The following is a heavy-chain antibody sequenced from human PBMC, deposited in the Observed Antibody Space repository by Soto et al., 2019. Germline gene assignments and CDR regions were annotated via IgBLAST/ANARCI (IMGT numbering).Heavy chain of an antibody. Sequence: GGSLRLSCAASGSTFSSYAMHWVRQAPGKGLEYVSAISSNGGSTYYANSVKGRFTISRDNSKNTLYPQMGSLRAEDMAVYYCARAGSWDLHNWFDPWGQGTLVTAPQ. CDR1: GSTFSSYA. D-gene: IGHD1-26*01. CDR3: ARAGSWDLHNWFDP. CDR2: ISSNGGST. V-gene: IGHV3-64*01. J-gene: IGHJ5*02.